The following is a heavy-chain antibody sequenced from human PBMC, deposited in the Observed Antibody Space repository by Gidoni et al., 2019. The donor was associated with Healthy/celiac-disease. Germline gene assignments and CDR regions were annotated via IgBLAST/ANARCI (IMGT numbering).Heavy chain of an antibody. V-gene: IGHV4-31*03. CDR2: IYYRGST. CDR1: GGSISSGGYY. D-gene: IGHD3-9*01. Sequence: QVQLQESGPGLVKPSQTLSLTCTVAGGSISSGGYYWSWIRQHPGKGLEWIGYIYYRGSTYYTPSLKSRVTISVDTSKNQFSLKLSSVTAADTAVYYCARGGLGNWFDPWGQGTLVTVSS. CDR3: ARGGLGNWFDP. J-gene: IGHJ5*02.